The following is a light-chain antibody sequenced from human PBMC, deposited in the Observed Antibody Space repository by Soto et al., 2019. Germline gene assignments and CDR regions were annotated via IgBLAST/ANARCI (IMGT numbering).Light chain of an antibody. V-gene: IGKV3-15*01. CDR1: QSVGSS. Sequence: EIVMTQSPATLSVSPGERATLSCRASQSVGSSLAWYQQKPGQAPRLLMYGASIRATGFPARFSGSGSGTEFTLTIRNLQSEDFAIYYCQQYKKWPPWTFGQGTKVEIK. CDR2: GAS. CDR3: QQYKKWPPWT. J-gene: IGKJ1*01.